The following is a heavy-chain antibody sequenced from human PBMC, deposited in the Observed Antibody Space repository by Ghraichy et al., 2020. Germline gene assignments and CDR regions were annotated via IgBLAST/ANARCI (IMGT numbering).Heavy chain of an antibody. CDR2: MSYDGSDK. CDR3: ARDSKTKWLGDAFDI. Sequence: GGSLRLSCAASGFTFSDFAWHWVRQAPGKGLERVATMSYDGSDKHYTYSVRGRFTISKDNSENTLYLQMNSLRADDTALYYCARDSKTKWLGDAFDIWGQGTMVTVSS. CDR1: GFTFSDFA. D-gene: IGHD5-12*01. V-gene: IGHV3-30*04. J-gene: IGHJ3*02.